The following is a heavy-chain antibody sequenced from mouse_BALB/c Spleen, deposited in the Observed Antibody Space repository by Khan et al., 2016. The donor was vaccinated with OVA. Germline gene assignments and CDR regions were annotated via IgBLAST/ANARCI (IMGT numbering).Heavy chain of an antibody. V-gene: IGHV2-2*02. CDR2: IWSGGST. CDR1: GFSLTSYD. J-gene: IGHJ4*01. Sequence: VELLESGPGLVQPSQSLSITCTVSGFSLTSYDVYWVRQSPGKGLEWLGVIWSGGSTDYYKAFIYRLSFSKDNSKGQVFFKIIRLLANDTAKDYCARILRGTTDYAMDYWGQGTSGTVAS. D-gene: IGHD2-14*01. CDR3: ARILRGTTDYAMDY.